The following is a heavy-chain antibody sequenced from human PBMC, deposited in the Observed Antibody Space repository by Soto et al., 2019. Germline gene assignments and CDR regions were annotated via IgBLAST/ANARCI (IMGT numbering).Heavy chain of an antibody. CDR3: ARARDYDLLAAREYAFDV. D-gene: IGHD3-9*01. J-gene: IGHJ6*01. V-gene: IGHV1-69*01. Sequence: QVQLVQSGAEVKKPGSSVRVSCKVSGGSFRNYGITWVRQSPGQGLEWMGGIMPVFGTAVYAQKFQGRVQISADELSNTGSLGPRSLSSEHTAVYFCARARDYDLLAAREYAFDVRGPGTTVTVTA. CDR1: GGSFRNYG. CDR2: IMPVFGTA.